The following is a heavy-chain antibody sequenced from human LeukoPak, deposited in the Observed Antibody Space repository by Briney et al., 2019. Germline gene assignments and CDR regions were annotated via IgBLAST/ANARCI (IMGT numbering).Heavy chain of an antibody. CDR2: ISWNSGSI. Sequence: PGGSLRLSCAASGFTFDDYAMHWVRQAPGKGLEWVSGISWNSGSIGYADSVKGRFTISRDSAKNSLYLQMNSLRAEDTALYYCAKDIGYGSGSYYDYWGQGTLVTVSS. CDR1: GFTFDDYA. V-gene: IGHV3-9*01. J-gene: IGHJ4*02. D-gene: IGHD3-10*01. CDR3: AKDIGYGSGSYYDY.